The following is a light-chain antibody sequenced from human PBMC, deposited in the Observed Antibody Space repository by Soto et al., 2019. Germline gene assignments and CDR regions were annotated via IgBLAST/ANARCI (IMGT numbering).Light chain of an antibody. CDR3: QQYNDWPPLFT. Sequence: EIVMTQSPATLSVSPGETATLSCRASQSVDKNLAWYQQKPGQAPRLPINGASNRANDVPDRFSGSGSGTEFTLTISSLQSEDFAFYYCQQYNDWPPLFTFGPGTKVDLK. V-gene: IGKV3-15*01. CDR1: QSVDKN. CDR2: GAS. J-gene: IGKJ3*01.